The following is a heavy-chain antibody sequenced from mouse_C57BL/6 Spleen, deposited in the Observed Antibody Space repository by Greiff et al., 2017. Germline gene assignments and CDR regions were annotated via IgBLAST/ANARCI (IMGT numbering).Heavy chain of an antibody. D-gene: IGHD2-3*01. CDR3: ARPLIYDGYYAAY. J-gene: IGHJ3*01. V-gene: IGHV1-22*01. Sequence: EVQLQQSGPELVKPGASVKMSCKASGYTFTDYNMHWVKQSHGKSLEWIGYINPNNGGTSYNQKFKGKATLTVNKSSSTAYMELRSLTSEDSAVYYCARPLIYDGYYAAYWGQGTLVTVSA. CDR1: GYTFTDYN. CDR2: INPNNGGT.